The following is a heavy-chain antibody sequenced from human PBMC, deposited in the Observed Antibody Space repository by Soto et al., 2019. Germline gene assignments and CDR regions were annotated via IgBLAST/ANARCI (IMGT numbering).Heavy chain of an antibody. D-gene: IGHD2-8*01. CDR1: GFTFSSYW. CDR3: SSGHCTNGVCRGYYFDY. V-gene: IGHV3-74*01. CDR2: INSDGRGT. J-gene: IGHJ4*02. Sequence: EVQLVESGGGLVQPGGSLRLSCAASGFTFSSYWMHWVRQAQGKGLVWVSRINSDGRGTTYADSVKGRFTISRDNAKNTLYLQMNSLSAEDTAVYYCSSGHCTNGVCRGYYFDYWGQGTLVTVSS.